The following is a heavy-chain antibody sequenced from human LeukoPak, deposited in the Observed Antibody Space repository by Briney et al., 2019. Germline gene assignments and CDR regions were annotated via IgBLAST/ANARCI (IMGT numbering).Heavy chain of an antibody. CDR3: AKTLGATTPSSPFDY. CDR2: ISGSGGST. CDR1: GFTFSSYA. J-gene: IGHJ4*02. Sequence: GGSLRLSCAASGFTFSSYAISWVRQAPGKALEWVSAISGSGGSTFYADSVKGRFTISRDNSKNTLFLQMNSLRAEDTAVYYCAKTLGATTPSSPFDYWGQGTLFTVPS. D-gene: IGHD1-26*01. V-gene: IGHV3-23*01.